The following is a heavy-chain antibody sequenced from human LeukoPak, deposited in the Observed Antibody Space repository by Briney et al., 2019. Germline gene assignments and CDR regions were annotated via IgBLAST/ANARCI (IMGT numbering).Heavy chain of an antibody. CDR3: ARVYNSGWSYAFDV. CDR1: GFTFSSYA. CDR2: ISSDGSNK. D-gene: IGHD6-19*01. Sequence: GGSLRLSCAASGFTFSSYAMHWVRQAPGKGLEWVAVISSDGSNKYYAGSVKGRFTISRDNSNNMLYLQMNTLRAEDTGLYYCARVYNSGWSYAFDVWGQGTMVIVSS. V-gene: IGHV3-30*01. J-gene: IGHJ3*01.